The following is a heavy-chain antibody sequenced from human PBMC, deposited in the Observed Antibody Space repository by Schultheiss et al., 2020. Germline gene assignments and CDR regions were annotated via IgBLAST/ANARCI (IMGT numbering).Heavy chain of an antibody. CDR2: IWYDGSNK. CDR1: GFTFSSYG. D-gene: IGHD1-26*01. CDR3: ARVLESGSYYHYYYGMDV. J-gene: IGHJ6*02. Sequence: GGSQRLSCAASGFTFSSYGMHWVRQAPGKGLEWVAVIWYDGSNKYYADSVKGRFTISRDNSKNTLYLQMNSLRAEDTAVYYCARVLESGSYYHYYYGMDVWGQGTTVTVSS. V-gene: IGHV3-33*01.